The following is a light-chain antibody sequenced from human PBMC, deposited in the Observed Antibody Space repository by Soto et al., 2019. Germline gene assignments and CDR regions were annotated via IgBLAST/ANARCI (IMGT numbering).Light chain of an antibody. CDR1: QSVLYSSNNKNY. CDR3: QQYYSTPLT. CDR2: WAS. V-gene: IGKV4-1*01. Sequence: DSVVTQSPDYLAVSLGERATINCKSSQSVLYSSNNKNYLAWYQQKPGQPPKLLIYWASTRESGVPDRFSGSGSGTDFTLTISSLQAEDVAVYYCQQYYSTPLTFGGGTKVDI. J-gene: IGKJ4*01.